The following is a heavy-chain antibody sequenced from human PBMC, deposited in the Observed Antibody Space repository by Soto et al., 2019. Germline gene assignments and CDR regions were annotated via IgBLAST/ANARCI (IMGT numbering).Heavy chain of an antibody. Sequence: EVLLVESGGGLVQPGGSLKLSCAASGFTFSTHSMNWVRQAPGRGLEWVSYIHSSSSWEVYADSVRGRFTVSRDNAKNSLYLQMSSLRAEDTAVYYCVFDFWLVPTVWGKGTTVTVSS. D-gene: IGHD3-3*01. J-gene: IGHJ6*04. CDR1: GFTFSTHS. CDR3: VFDFWLVPTV. V-gene: IGHV3-48*01. CDR2: IHSSSSWE.